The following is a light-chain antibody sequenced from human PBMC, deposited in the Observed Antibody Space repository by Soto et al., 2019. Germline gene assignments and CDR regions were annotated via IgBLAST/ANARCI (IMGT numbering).Light chain of an antibody. CDR1: SSDVGTYDL. V-gene: IGLV2-23*02. CDR3: CSYAGSSTFYV. Sequence: CALTQPASVSGSPGQSITISCTGTSSDVGTYDLVSWYQQHPGKAPKLMIYEVSERPSGVSNRFSGSKSGNTASLTISGLQAEDEADYYCCSYAGSSTFYVFGTGTKVTVL. J-gene: IGLJ1*01. CDR2: EVS.